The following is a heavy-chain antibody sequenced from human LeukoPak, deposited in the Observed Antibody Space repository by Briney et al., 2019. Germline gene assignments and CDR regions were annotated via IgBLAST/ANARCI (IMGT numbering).Heavy chain of an antibody. D-gene: IGHD5-24*01. V-gene: IGHV3-74*01. CDR3: ASDRDGEAY. Sequence: PGGSQTLSCAVAGLTFSSYWVHWARHVRGGGRVWVSRINTDGSSTRYADSVKGRFTISRDNAKNTLYLQMNSLRAEDTAVYYCASDRDGEAYWGQGALVTVSS. CDR2: INTDGSST. CDR1: GLTFSSYW. J-gene: IGHJ4*02.